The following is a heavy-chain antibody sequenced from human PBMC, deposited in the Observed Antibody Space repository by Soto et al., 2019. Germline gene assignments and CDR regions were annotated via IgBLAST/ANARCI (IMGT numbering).Heavy chain of an antibody. CDR1: GYTFTSYG. Sequence: ASVKVSCKASGYTFTSYGISWVRQAPGQGLEWMGWINPNSGGTNYAQKFQGWVTMTRDTSISTAYMELSRLRSDDTAVYYCARDIRIQLWPHFDYWGQGTLVTVSS. CDR2: INPNSGGT. CDR3: ARDIRIQLWPHFDY. J-gene: IGHJ4*02. V-gene: IGHV1-2*04. D-gene: IGHD5-18*01.